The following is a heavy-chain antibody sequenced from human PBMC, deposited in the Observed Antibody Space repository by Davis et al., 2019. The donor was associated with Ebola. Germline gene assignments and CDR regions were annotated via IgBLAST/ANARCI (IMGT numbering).Heavy chain of an antibody. CDR3: ARIYYDILTGYSPFDY. J-gene: IGHJ4*02. Sequence: SETLSLTCSVSGGSVSSYYWSWIRQPPGKGLEWIGYIFHSGSAYYNPSLKSRVTISVDKSKNQFSLKLSSVTAADTAVYYCARIYYDILTGYSPFDYWGQGTLVTVSS. CDR2: IFHSGSA. CDR1: GGSVSSYY. D-gene: IGHD3-9*01. V-gene: IGHV4-59*02.